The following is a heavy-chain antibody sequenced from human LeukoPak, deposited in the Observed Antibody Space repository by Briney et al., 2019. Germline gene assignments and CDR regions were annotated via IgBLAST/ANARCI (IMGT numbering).Heavy chain of an antibody. CDR1: GFTFSSYA. D-gene: IGHD3/OR15-3a*01. Sequence: GRSLRLSCAASGFTFSSYAMHWVHQAPGKGLEWVAVVSFDGDNKYYADSVKDRFTISRDNSQNTLYLQLNSLRAEDTAVYYCARDWTLNYWGQGTLVTVSS. CDR3: ARDWTLNY. V-gene: IGHV3-30-3*01. J-gene: IGHJ4*02. CDR2: VSFDGDNK.